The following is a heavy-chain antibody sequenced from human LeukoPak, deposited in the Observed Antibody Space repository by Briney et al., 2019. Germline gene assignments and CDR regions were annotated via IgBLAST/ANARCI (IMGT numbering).Heavy chain of an antibody. CDR3: ASHSTGWNLGY. V-gene: IGHV3-7*02. J-gene: IGHJ4*02. CDR1: GFTFSSYW. Sequence: GGSLRLSCAASGFTFSSYWMSWVRQAPGKGLEWVANIKQGSSEKYCVDSVKGRFTISRDDAKNSLYLQMNSLRAEDTAVYYCASHSTGWNLGYWGQGTLVSVSS. CDR2: IKQGSSEK. D-gene: IGHD6-19*01.